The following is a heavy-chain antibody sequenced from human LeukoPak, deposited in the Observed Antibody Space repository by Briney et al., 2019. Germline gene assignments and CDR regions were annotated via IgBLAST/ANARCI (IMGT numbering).Heavy chain of an antibody. CDR1: GFTFSNYA. CDR2: ISGSGGST. J-gene: IGHJ4*02. D-gene: IGHD2-2*01. CDR3: AKDLGCSSTSCYPDY. V-gene: IGHV3-23*01. Sequence: PGGSLRLSCAASGFTFSNYAMSWVRQAPGKGLEWVSAISGSGGSTYYADSVKGRFTISRDNSKNTLYLQMNSLRAEDTAVYYCAKDLGCSSTSCYPDYWGQGTLVTVSS.